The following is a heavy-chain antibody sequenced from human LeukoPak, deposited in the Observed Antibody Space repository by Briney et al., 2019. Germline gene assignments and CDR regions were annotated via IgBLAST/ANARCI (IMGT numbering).Heavy chain of an antibody. CDR2: IHRSGST. Sequence: RTSETLSLTCSVSGYSISSGYYWGWIRQPPGKGLEWIGSIHRSGSTYYNPSLKSRVTISVDTSKNHFSLKLSSVTAADTAVYYCARRAEVVPGPFDPWGQGTLVTVSS. V-gene: IGHV4-38-2*02. CDR3: ARRAEVVPGPFDP. J-gene: IGHJ5*02. D-gene: IGHD2-21*01. CDR1: GYSISSGYY.